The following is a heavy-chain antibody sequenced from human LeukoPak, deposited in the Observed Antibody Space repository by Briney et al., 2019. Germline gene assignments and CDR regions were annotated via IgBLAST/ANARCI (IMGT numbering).Heavy chain of an antibody. CDR1: GFTFSSYG. D-gene: IGHD3-3*01. J-gene: IGHJ4*02. V-gene: IGHV3-30*03. CDR3: AREFTKGY. CDR2: ISYDGSNK. Sequence: GGSLRLSCAASGFTFSSYGMHWVRQAPGKGLEWVAVISYDGSNKYYADSVKGRFTISRDSAKNSLYLQMNSLRAEDTAVYYCAREFTKGYWGQGTPVTVSS.